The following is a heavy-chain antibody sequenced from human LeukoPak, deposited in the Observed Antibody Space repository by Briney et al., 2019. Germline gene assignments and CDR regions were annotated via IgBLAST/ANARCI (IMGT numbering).Heavy chain of an antibody. Sequence: PSQTLSRNSNVSAVSIRSGDFWWSWIRQPPGKDLEWIAYISKTGCAASYPSLKSRVTISVETSKNQFFLKLTSVTAADTVVYYCARRWGSGSHTDWFDTWSQGTLVTVSS. V-gene: IGHV4-30-4*01. CDR3: ARRWGSGSHTDWFDT. D-gene: IGHD3-10*01. J-gene: IGHJ5*02. CDR1: AVSIRSGDFW. CDR2: ISKTGCA.